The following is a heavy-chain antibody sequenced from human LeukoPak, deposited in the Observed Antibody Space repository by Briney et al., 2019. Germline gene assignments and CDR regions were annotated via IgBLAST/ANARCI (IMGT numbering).Heavy chain of an antibody. CDR3: AKQGFGC. J-gene: IGHJ4*02. Sequence: PGGSLRLSCTASGFTLSSYAMSWGRQAPGEGLEWVSTISGSADNTNYAEAVKGRFTISRDNSKNTMYLQMNGLIAEDTAVYYCAKQGFGCWGQGTLVTVSS. V-gene: IGHV3-23*01. CDR2: ISGSADNT. CDR1: GFTLSSYA.